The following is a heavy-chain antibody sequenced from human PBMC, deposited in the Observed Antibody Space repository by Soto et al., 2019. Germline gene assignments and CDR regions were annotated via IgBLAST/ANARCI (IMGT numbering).Heavy chain of an antibody. V-gene: IGHV3-48*02. D-gene: IGHD5-18*01. Sequence: ESGGGLVQSGGSRRLSCTASGFTFSNYGMNWIRQAPGKGLEWISFISYGSSSTYYADSVKGRFTISRDNAKNSLYLQMNSLRDEDTAVYYCARGNYTYGSDYWGQGAMVTVSS. J-gene: IGHJ4*02. CDR3: ARGNYTYGSDY. CDR1: GFTFSNYG. CDR2: ISYGSSST.